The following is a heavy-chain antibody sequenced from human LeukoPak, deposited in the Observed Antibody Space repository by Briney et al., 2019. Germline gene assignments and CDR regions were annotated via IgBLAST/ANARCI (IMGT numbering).Heavy chain of an antibody. CDR3: ARSHGEYYHTSSYYYDY. V-gene: IGHV1-69*05. D-gene: IGHD3-22*01. J-gene: IGHJ4*02. CDR2: VTPMFGTT. CDR1: GGTFTSHT. Sequence: SVKVSCKASGGTFTSHTFIWVRQAPGQGLESIGVVTPMFGTTNYAQKFQGRLTITTDGSASTAYMELSSLRFEDTAVYYCARSHGEYYHTSSYYYDYWGQGTLVTVSS.